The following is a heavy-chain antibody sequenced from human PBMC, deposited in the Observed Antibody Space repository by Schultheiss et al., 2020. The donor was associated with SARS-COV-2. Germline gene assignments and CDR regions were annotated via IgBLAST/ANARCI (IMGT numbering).Heavy chain of an antibody. J-gene: IGHJ4*03. D-gene: IGHD6-19*01. CDR3: ARAGYSSGWPDY. Sequence: SETLSLTCAVYGGSFSGYYWSWIRQPPGKGLEWIGYIYHSGSTYYNPSLKSRVTISVDTSKNQFSLKLSSVTAADTAVYYCARAGYSSGWPDYWGQGTTVTVSS. CDR1: GGSFSGYY. V-gene: IGHV4-34*01. CDR2: IYHSGST.